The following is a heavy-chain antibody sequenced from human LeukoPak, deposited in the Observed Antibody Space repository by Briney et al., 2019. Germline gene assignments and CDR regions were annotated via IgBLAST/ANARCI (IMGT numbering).Heavy chain of an antibody. CDR2: MNPNSGGT. D-gene: IGHD3-16*01. V-gene: IGHV1-2*02. CDR1: GYTFTSYD. Sequence: ASVKVSCKASGYTFTSYDINWVRQATGQGLEWMGWMNPNSGGTNYAQKFQGRVTMTRDTSINTAYMELSRLRSDDTAVYYCARDRGELFWGFDYWGQGTLVTVSS. J-gene: IGHJ4*02. CDR3: ARDRGELFWGFDY.